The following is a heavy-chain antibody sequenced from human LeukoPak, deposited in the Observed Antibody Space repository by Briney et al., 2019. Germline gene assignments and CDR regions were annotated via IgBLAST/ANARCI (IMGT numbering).Heavy chain of an antibody. J-gene: IGHJ4*02. V-gene: IGHV3-21*01. D-gene: IGHD3-10*01. CDR2: ITSSSIYK. Sequence: PGGSLRLSCATPGFTFSRYNMNWVRQAPGKGLEWVSSITSSSIYKYYADSMKGRFTISRDNAKNSLYLQMDSLRAEDTAVYYCARDGITMRILEYWGQGTLVTVSS. CDR1: GFTFSRYN. CDR3: ARDGITMRILEY.